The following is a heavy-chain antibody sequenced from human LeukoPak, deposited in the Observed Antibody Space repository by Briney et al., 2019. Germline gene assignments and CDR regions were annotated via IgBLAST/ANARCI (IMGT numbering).Heavy chain of an antibody. CDR2: ISGSGGST. CDR1: GFTFSHYA. V-gene: IGHV3-23*01. Sequence: PGGSLRLSCAASGFTFSHYAMSWVRQAPGKGLEWVSAISGSGGSTYYADSVKGRFTISRDNSKNTLYLQMNSLRAEDTAVYYCAKDPTGVLRYFDWLWGQGTLVTVSS. D-gene: IGHD3-9*01. CDR3: AKDPTGVLRYFDWL. J-gene: IGHJ4*02.